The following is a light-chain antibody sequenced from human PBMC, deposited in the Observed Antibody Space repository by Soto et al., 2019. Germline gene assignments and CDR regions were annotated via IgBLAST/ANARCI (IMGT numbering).Light chain of an antibody. Sequence: DIPITQSPSSLSASVRDRVTITCRASQSISSWLAWYQQKPGKAPKLLIYDASSLESGVPSRFSGSGSGTEFTLTISSLQPDDFATYYCQQYNSYSTFGQGTKVDI. CDR1: QSISSW. CDR2: DAS. CDR3: QQYNSYST. V-gene: IGKV1-5*01. J-gene: IGKJ1*01.